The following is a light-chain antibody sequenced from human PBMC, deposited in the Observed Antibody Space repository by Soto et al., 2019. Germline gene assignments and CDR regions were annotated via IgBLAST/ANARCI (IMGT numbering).Light chain of an antibody. V-gene: IGLV2-23*01. J-gene: IGLJ3*02. CDR1: SSDVGSYNL. Sequence: QSALTQPTSVSGSPGQPITISCTGTSSDVGSYNLVSWYQQHPGKVPKLMIHENNKRPSGVSNRFSGSKSGNTASLTISGLQAEDEADYYCCSYAGSDTWVFGGGTKLTVL. CDR2: ENN. CDR3: CSYAGSDTWV.